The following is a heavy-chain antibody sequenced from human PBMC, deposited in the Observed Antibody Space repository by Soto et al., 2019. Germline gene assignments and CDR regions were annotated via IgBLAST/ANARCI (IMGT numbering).Heavy chain of an antibody. CDR3: ARSLRQYYYYYYMDV. CDR1: GGSISSYY. V-gene: IGHV4-59*01. J-gene: IGHJ6*03. Sequence: QVQLQESGPGLVKPSETLSLTCTVSGGSISSYYWSWIRQPPGKGLEWIGYIYYSGSTNYNPSLESRVTLSVDTSKNQFSLKLSPVTAADTAVYYCARSLRQYYYYYYMDVWGKGTTVTVSS. D-gene: IGHD3-16*02. CDR2: IYYSGST.